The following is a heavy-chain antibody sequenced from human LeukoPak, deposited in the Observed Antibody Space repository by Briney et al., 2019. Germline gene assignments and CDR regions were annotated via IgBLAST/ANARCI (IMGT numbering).Heavy chain of an antibody. D-gene: IGHD6-19*01. V-gene: IGHV1-69*04. Sequence: SVKVSCKASGGTFSSYAISWVRQAPGQGLEWMGRIIPTLGIANYAQKFQGRVTITADKSTSTAYMELSSLRSEDTAVYYCARDPVYSSGWTGDFDYWGQGTLVTVSS. CDR2: IIPTLGIA. J-gene: IGHJ4*02. CDR3: ARDPVYSSGWTGDFDY. CDR1: GGTFSSYA.